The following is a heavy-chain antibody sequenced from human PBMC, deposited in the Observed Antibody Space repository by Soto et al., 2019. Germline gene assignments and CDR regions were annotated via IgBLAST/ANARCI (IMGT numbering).Heavy chain of an antibody. J-gene: IGHJ6*02. CDR1: GFTFSNYW. CDR2: TRQDGREK. CDR3: ARWIGVNLIYMRYYYGMDG. Sequence: GGSLRLSCAASGFTFSNYWMSWVRQAPGKGLEWVANTRQDGREKYHVGSVKGRFTISRDNAKNSLYLQMNSPRAEDTAVYYCARWIGVNLIYMRYYYGMDGWGQGTTVTVSS. D-gene: IGHD1-7*01. V-gene: IGHV3-7*01.